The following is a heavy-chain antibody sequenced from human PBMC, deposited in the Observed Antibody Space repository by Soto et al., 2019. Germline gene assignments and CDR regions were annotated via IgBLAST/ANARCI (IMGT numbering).Heavy chain of an antibody. D-gene: IGHD3-22*01. J-gene: IGHJ4*02. CDR3: AKDYYDSSGYYVMLSY. CDR2: ISYDGSNK. Sequence: QVQLVESGGGVVQPGRSLRLSCAASGFTFSSYGMHWVRQAPGKGLEWVAVISYDGSNKYYADSVKGRFTISRDNSKNTLYLPMNSLRAEDTAVYYCAKDYYDSSGYYVMLSYWGQGTLVTVSS. V-gene: IGHV3-30*18. CDR1: GFTFSSYG.